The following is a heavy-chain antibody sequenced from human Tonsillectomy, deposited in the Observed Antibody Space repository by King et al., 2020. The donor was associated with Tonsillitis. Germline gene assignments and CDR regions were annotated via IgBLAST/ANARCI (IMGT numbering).Heavy chain of an antibody. CDR2: RDPNSGKT. CDR3: ARGLELLDY. V-gene: IGHV1-8*01. J-gene: IGHJ4*02. D-gene: IGHD1-7*01. CDR1: GYTFTSHD. Sequence: QLVQSGSEVKKPGASVKVYCKASGYTFTSHDINWVRQATVQGLEWMGWRDPNSGKTVYAQKFQGRVTMTRNTSISTAYMELSSLRSEDTAVYFCARGLELLDYWGQGTLVTVSS.